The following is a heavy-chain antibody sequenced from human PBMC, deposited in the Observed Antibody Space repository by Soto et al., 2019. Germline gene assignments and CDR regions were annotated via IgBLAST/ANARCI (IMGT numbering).Heavy chain of an antibody. V-gene: IGHV3-23*01. CDR1: GVTFSSFA. J-gene: IGHJ4*02. CDR3: AEGGLGSSHGTVDY. D-gene: IGHD3-16*01. Sequence: GSLRLSYAASGVTFSSFAMSWVRKAPGKGLEWVSSISDSGGSTFYADSVKGRFTFSRDNSKNTLYLQMNSLGAEDTAVYYCAEGGLGSSHGTVDYWGQGTLVTVSS. CDR2: ISDSGGST.